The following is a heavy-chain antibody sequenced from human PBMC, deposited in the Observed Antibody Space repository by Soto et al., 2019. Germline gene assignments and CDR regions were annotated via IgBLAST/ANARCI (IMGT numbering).Heavy chain of an antibody. CDR1: GGSISSGGYY. CDR3: ARIPYSSSWYGFDY. D-gene: IGHD6-13*01. J-gene: IGHJ4*02. CDR2: IYYSGST. V-gene: IGHV4-31*03. Sequence: SETLSVTCTVSGGSISSGGYYWSWIRQHPGKGLEWIGYIYYSGSTYYNPSLKSRVTISVDTSKNQFSLKLSSVTAADTAVYYCARIPYSSSWYGFDYWGQGTLVTVSS.